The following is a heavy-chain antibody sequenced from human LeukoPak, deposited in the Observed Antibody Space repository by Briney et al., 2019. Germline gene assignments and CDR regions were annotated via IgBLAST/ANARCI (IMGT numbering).Heavy chain of an antibody. CDR3: ARSGDLPDTAMATGGAFDI. CDR1: GYTFTSYG. Sequence: ASVKVSCKASGYTFTSYGISWVRQAPGQGLEWMGGIIPIFGTANYAQKFQGRVTITTDESTSTAYMELSSLRSEDTAVYYCARSGDLPDTAMATGGAFDIWGQGTMVTVSS. V-gene: IGHV1-69*05. D-gene: IGHD5-18*01. J-gene: IGHJ3*02. CDR2: IIPIFGTA.